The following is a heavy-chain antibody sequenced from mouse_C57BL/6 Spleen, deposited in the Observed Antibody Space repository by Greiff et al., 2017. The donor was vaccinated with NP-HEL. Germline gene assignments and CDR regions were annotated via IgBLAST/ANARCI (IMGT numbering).Heavy chain of an antibody. V-gene: IGHV5-4*01. D-gene: IGHD2-2*01. J-gene: IGHJ1*03. CDR1: GFTFSSYA. CDR2: ISDGGSYT. Sequence: EVKLMESGGGLVKPGGSLKLSCAASGFTFSSYAMSWVRQTPEKRLEWVATISDGGSYTYYPDNVKGRFTISRDNAKNNRYLQMSHLKSEDTAMYYCARDQGLWLRQGHWYFDVWGTGTTVTVSS. CDR3: ARDQGLWLRQGHWYFDV.